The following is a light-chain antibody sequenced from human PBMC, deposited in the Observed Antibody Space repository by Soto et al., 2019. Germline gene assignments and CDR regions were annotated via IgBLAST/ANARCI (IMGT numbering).Light chain of an antibody. CDR1: QSISGS. J-gene: IGKJ1*01. CDR2: EAS. Sequence: DIQMTQSPSTLSASVGDRVTITCRASQSISGSLAWYQQKPGKAPKLLIYEASNLKSGVPSRFSGSGSGTEYTLTISSLQSEDFAVYYCQQYNNWPPMAFGQGTKVEIK. CDR3: QQYNNWPPMA. V-gene: IGKV1-5*03.